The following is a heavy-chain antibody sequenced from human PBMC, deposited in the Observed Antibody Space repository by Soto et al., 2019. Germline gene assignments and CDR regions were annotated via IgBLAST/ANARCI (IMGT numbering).Heavy chain of an antibody. J-gene: IGHJ4*02. CDR3: ARDRTPQQWLYTVEFDY. CDR1: GFTFSDYY. V-gene: IGHV3-11*01. Sequence: QVQLVESGGGLVKPGGSLRLSCAASGFTFSDYYMSWIRQAPGKGLEWVSYISSSGSTIYYADSVKGRFTISRDNAKNSLYLRMNSLRAEDTAVYYCARDRTPQQWLYTVEFDYWGQGTLVTVSS. CDR2: ISSSGSTI. D-gene: IGHD6-19*01.